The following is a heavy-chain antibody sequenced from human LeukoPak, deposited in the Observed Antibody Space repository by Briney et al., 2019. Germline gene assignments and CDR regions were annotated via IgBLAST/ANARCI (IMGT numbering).Heavy chain of an antibody. CDR3: AKGLPLFYYDSSGPIDY. Sequence: GGSLRLSCEASGFTFSSYGMAWVRQAPGKGLEWVSLISRSADQTYYADSGKGRFTISRDNSKNTLFLQMNSLRAEDTAVYYCAKGLPLFYYDSSGPIDYWGQGTLVTVSS. CDR1: GFTFSSYG. J-gene: IGHJ4*02. CDR2: ISRSADQT. D-gene: IGHD3-22*01. V-gene: IGHV3-23*01.